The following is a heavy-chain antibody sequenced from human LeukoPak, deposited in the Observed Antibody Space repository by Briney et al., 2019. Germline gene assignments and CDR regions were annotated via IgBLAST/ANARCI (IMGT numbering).Heavy chain of an antibody. V-gene: IGHV4-59*01. CDR1: GGSITTYH. CDR2: IYYRGKT. CDR3: ARGLSLMARLPYYFYSMDV. J-gene: IGHJ6*02. D-gene: IGHD1-1*01. Sequence: PSETLSLTCTVSGGSITTYHWSWIRQPPGKGLEWIAYIYYRGKTNYNPSLQSRVTLSVDTSKNQFSLKLSSVTAADTAVYYCARGLSLMARLPYYFYSMDVWGQGTTVTVSS.